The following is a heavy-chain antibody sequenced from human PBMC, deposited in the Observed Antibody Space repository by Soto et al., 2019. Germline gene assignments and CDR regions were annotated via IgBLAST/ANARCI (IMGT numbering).Heavy chain of an antibody. CDR1: GGTFSSYA. CDR3: ARGRYYYDSSGYYYGGPYYYYGMDV. J-gene: IGHJ6*02. V-gene: IGHV1-69*01. CDR2: IIPIFGTA. D-gene: IGHD3-22*01. Sequence: QVQLVQSGAEVKKPGSLVKVSCKASGGTFSSYAISWVRQAPGQGLEWMGGIIPIFGTANYAQKFQGRVTITADESTSTAYMELSSLRSEDTAVYYCARGRYYYDSSGYYYGGPYYYYGMDVWGQGTTVTVSS.